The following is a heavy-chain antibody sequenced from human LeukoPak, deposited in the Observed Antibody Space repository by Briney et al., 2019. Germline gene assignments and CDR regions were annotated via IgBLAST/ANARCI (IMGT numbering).Heavy chain of an antibody. CDR1: GGSFSGYY. CDR3: ALRSCGYYLTLDY. V-gene: IGHV4-34*01. D-gene: IGHD3-22*01. Sequence: PSETLSLTCAVYGGSFSGYYWSWIRQPPGKGLEWIGEINHSGNTNYNPSLKSRVTISVDTSKNQFSLKLSSVTAADTAVYYCALRSCGYYLTLDYWGQGTLVTVSS. J-gene: IGHJ4*02. CDR2: INHSGNT.